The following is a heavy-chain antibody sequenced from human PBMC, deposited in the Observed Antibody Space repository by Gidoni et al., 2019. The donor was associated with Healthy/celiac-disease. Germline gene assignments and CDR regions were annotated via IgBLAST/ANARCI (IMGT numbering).Heavy chain of an antibody. CDR3: SKDMDYYNSGNDY. Sequence: EVQLVESGGGLVQPGRSLRLSCAASGFTFDDYAMHWVRQAPGKGLEWVSGSTWNGGSLYYADSVKGRFTISRDNAKNSLYLQMNSLRAEDTALYYCSKDMDYYNSGNDYWGQGTLVTVSS. D-gene: IGHD3-10*01. CDR2: STWNGGSL. V-gene: IGHV3-9*01. J-gene: IGHJ4*02. CDR1: GFTFDDYA.